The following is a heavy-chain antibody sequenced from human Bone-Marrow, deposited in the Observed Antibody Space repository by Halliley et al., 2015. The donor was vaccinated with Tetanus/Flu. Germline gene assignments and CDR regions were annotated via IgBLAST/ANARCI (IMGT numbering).Heavy chain of an antibody. V-gene: IGHV3-66*01. J-gene: IGHJ4*02. D-gene: IGHD1-26*01. Sequence: KGLEWVSGIYSGETTFYTDSVMGRFTISRDSSENMVHLQMSSLRAEDTAVYYCAREFLLGSSDYWGQGTLVTVSS. CDR3: AREFLLGSSDY. CDR2: IYSGETT.